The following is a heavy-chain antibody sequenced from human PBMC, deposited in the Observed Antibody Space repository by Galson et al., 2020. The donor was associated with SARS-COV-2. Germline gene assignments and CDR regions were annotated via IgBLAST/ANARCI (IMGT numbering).Heavy chain of an antibody. V-gene: IGHV3-11*06. J-gene: IGHJ1*01. Sequence: GESLKISCVVSGFTFSDYYMSWIRQAPGKGLEWISYISSSGSYTNYADSVKGRFSITRDNAKNSLFLQVISLRGEDTAVYYCARNGRDCSGGICYGAEYFQHWGQGTLVSVSS. CDR2: ISSSGSYT. CDR3: ARNGRDCSGGICYGAEYFQH. CDR1: GFTFSDYY. D-gene: IGHD2-15*01.